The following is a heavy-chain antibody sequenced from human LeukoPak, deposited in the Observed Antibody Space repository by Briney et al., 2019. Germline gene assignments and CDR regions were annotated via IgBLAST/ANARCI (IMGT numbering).Heavy chain of an antibody. CDR2: ISYDGRDK. CDR1: GFSFSTYA. J-gene: IGHJ4*02. Sequence: PGRSLRLSCAASGFSFSTYAIHWVRQAPGKGLEWVAVISYDGRDKHHVDSVKGRFIISRDNSKNTLYLQMNSLRAEDTAAYYCARDRVRIASYYFDSWGQGTLVTVSS. V-gene: IGHV3-30*04. D-gene: IGHD6-13*01. CDR3: ARDRVRIASYYFDS.